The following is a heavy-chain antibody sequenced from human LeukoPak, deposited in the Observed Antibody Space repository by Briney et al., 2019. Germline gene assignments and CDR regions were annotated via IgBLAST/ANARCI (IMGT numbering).Heavy chain of an antibody. D-gene: IGHD2-21*02. Sequence: ASVKVSCKASGYTFSGHYMHWVRQAPGQGLEWMGWINPNSGGTNYAQKFQGRVTMTRDTSISTAYMELSSLRSDDTAVYYCAIGGGIVVVTARFDYWGQGTLVTVSS. CDR2: INPNSGGT. CDR1: GYTFSGHY. V-gene: IGHV1-2*02. CDR3: AIGGGIVVVTARFDY. J-gene: IGHJ4*02.